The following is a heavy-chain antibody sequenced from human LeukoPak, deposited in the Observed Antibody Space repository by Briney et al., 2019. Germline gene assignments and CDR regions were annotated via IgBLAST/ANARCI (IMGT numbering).Heavy chain of an antibody. CDR3: ARGGGLDV. CDR1: GFMFSSNW. J-gene: IGHJ6*02. Sequence: PGGSLRLSCAASGFMFSSNWMSWVRLAPGEGLEWVANINHNGNVNYYVDSVKGRFTISRDNAKNSLYLQMSNLRAEDTAVYFCARGGGLDVWGQGATVTVSS. V-gene: IGHV3-7*03. CDR2: INHNGNVN. D-gene: IGHD3-16*01.